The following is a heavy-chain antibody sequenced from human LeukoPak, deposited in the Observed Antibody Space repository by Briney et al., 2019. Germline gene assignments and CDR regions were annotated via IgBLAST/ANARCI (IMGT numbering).Heavy chain of an antibody. CDR2: IIPKYSAS. V-gene: IGHV1-69*13. CDR1: GGSFSDYP. D-gene: IGHD3-3*02. CDR3: VRPDRIFGVPAAFDA. J-gene: IGHJ3*01. Sequence: SVKVSCKASGGSFSDYPINWVRQAPGQGLEWLGGIIPKYSASNYAQAFQGRVTITADESTNTVYMEMSGLRPDDTAVYYCVRPDRIFGVPAAFDAWGQGTLVAVS.